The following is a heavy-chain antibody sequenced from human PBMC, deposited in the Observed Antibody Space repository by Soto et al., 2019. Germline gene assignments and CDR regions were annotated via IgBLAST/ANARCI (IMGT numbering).Heavy chain of an antibody. CDR1: GGSISSSSYY. V-gene: IGHV4-39*01. Sequence: SETLSISCTVCGGSISSSSYYWGWIRQPPGQGLEWIGSIYYSGSTDYNPSLKSRVSISVDTSKNQFSLKLSSVTAADTAVYYCANEHKTITIFGVGGMDVRGQGTTVTVSS. D-gene: IGHD3-3*01. CDR3: ANEHKTITIFGVGGMDV. CDR2: IYYSGST. J-gene: IGHJ6*02.